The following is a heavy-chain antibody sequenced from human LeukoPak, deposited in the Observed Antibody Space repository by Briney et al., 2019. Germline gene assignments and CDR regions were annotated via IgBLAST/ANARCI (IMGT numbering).Heavy chain of an antibody. CDR1: GGSISGYY. D-gene: IGHD4-17*01. CDR3: ARVTVTTMGYYFDY. Sequence: SETLSLTCTVSGGSISGYYWSWIRQPAGKGLEWIGRIYTSGSTNYNPSLKSRVTISIDKSKNQFSLKLSSPTAADTAVYYCARVTVTTMGYYFDYRGQGTLVTVSS. J-gene: IGHJ4*02. V-gene: IGHV4-4*07. CDR2: IYTSGST.